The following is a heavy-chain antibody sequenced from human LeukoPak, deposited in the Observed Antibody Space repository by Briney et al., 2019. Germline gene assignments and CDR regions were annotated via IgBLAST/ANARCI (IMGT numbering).Heavy chain of an antibody. J-gene: IGHJ4*02. V-gene: IGHV1-2*04. CDR1: GYTFTGYY. D-gene: IGHD6-13*01. CDR3: ATEPRVYPKLEEDY. Sequence: GASVKVSCKASGYTFTGYYMHWVRQAPGQGLEWMGWINPNSGGTNYAQKFQGWVTMTRDTSISTAYMELSSLRSEDTAVYYCATEPRVYPKLEEDYWGQGTLVTVSS. CDR2: INPNSGGT.